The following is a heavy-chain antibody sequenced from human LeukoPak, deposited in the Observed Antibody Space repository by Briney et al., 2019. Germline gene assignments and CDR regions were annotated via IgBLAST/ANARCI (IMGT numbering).Heavy chain of an antibody. D-gene: IGHD3-9*01. Sequence: GGSLRLSCAASGFTFSSYWMSWVRQAPGKGLEWVANIKQDGSEKNYVDSVKGRFTISRDNAKNSLYLQMNSLRAEDTAVYYCARVFYDILTGRGPFDYWGQGTLVTVSS. CDR2: IKQDGSEK. J-gene: IGHJ4*02. CDR3: ARVFYDILTGRGPFDY. CDR1: GFTFSSYW. V-gene: IGHV3-7*01.